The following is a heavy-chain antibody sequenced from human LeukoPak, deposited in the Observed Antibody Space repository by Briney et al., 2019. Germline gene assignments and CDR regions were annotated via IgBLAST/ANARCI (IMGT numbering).Heavy chain of an antibody. CDR3: VNDGYCIGTSCGAYHFDY. D-gene: IGHD2-2*03. CDR2: ISSNGGST. CDR1: GFTFSTYA. Sequence: QPGGSLRLSCSASGFTFSTYAMHWVRQAPGKGLEYVSAISSNGGSTYYADSVKGRFTISRDNSKNTLYLQMSSLRAEDTAVYYCVNDGYCIGTSCGAYHFDYWGQGTLVTVSS. V-gene: IGHV3-64D*06. J-gene: IGHJ4*02.